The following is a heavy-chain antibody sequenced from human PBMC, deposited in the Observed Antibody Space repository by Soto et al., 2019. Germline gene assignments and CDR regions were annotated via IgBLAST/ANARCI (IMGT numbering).Heavy chain of an antibody. J-gene: IGHJ5*02. CDR3: ARGTGELLWFGESNWFDP. CDR1: GGSISSGGYS. Sequence: SGTLSLTCAVSGGSISSGGYSWSWIRQPPGKGLEWIGYIYHSGSTYYNPSLKSRVTISVDRSKNQFSLKLSSVTAADTAVYYCARGTGELLWFGESNWFDPWGQGTLVTVS. V-gene: IGHV4-30-2*01. CDR2: IYHSGST. D-gene: IGHD3-10*01.